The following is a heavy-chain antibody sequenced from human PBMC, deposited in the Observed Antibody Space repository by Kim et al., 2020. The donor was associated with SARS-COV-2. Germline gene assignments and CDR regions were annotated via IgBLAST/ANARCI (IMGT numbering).Heavy chain of an antibody. V-gene: IGHV3-7*01. D-gene: IGHD4-17*01. CDR1: GFIFSRSR. CDR3: TREGGDDFSSTPNH. J-gene: IGHJ1*01. Sequence: GGSLRLSCVASGFIFSRSRMSWVRQAPGKAFEWVGYINRDGSQRYNVGSVKGRFIITRDNAKNSLSLQLNNLRAEDTGLYYCTREGGDDFSSTPNHSGQG. CDR2: INRDGSQR.